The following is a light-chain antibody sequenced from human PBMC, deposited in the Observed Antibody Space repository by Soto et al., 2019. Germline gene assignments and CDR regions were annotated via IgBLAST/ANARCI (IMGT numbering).Light chain of an antibody. CDR2: GAS. Sequence: EIVLTQSPGTLSLSPGERATLSCRASQSVRSNFLAWYQQKPGQAPRLLIYGASNRATGIPDRFSGSGSGTDFTLTITRLEPEDFATYYCLQQYFYPFTFGPGTTVDLK. J-gene: IGKJ3*01. V-gene: IGKV3-20*01. CDR3: LQQYFYPFT. CDR1: QSVRSNF.